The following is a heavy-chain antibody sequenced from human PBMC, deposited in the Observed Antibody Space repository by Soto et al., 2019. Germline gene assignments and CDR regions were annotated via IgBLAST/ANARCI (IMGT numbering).Heavy chain of an antibody. D-gene: IGHD3-10*01. CDR3: AREYGSGSYIRRWFDP. Sequence: QVQLVQSGAEVKKPGASVKVSCKASGYTFTTYVMHWVRQAPGQRLEWMGWINAGNGNTKYSQNFQGRVTITRDTSASTAYMERSSLRSEDTAVYYCAREYGSGSYIRRWFDPWGQGTLVTVSS. CDR2: INAGNGNT. J-gene: IGHJ5*02. CDR1: GYTFTTYV. V-gene: IGHV1-3*01.